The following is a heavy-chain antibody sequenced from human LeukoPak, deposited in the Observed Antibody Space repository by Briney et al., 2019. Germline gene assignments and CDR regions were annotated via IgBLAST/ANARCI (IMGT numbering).Heavy chain of an antibody. CDR3: AKALGLMVRGVIIDHGMDV. Sequence: GGSLRLSCAASGFTFSSYGMHWVRQAPGKGLEWVAVISYDGSNKYYADSVKGRFTISRDSSKNTLYLQMNSLRAEDTAVYYCAKALGLMVRGVIIDHGMDVWGKGTTVTVSS. D-gene: IGHD3-10*01. V-gene: IGHV3-30*18. J-gene: IGHJ6*04. CDR2: ISYDGSNK. CDR1: GFTFSSYG.